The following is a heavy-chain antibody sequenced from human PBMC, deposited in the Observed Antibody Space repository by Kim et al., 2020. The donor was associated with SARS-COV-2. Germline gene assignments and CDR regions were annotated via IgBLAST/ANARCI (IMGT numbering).Heavy chain of an antibody. CDR3: ARDITSVVAAPGAFDI. J-gene: IGHJ3*02. V-gene: IGHV3-21*01. D-gene: IGHD2-15*01. Sequence: SVKGRFTISRDHAKNSLYLQMNSLRAEDTAVYYCARDITSVVAAPGAFDIWGQGTMVTVSS.